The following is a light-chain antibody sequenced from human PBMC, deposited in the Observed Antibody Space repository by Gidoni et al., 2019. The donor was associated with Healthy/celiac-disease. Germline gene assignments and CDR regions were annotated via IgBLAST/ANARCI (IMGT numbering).Light chain of an antibody. CDR1: SRDVGGYNY. Sequence: QSALTQPASVSGSPGQSITISCPGTSRDVGGYNYVSWYQQHPGKAPNLLIYEVSNRPSGVSNRFSGSKSGNTASLTISGLQAEDEADYYCSSYTSSSTRVVFGGGTKLTVL. V-gene: IGLV2-14*01. J-gene: IGLJ2*01. CDR2: EVS. CDR3: SSYTSSSTRVV.